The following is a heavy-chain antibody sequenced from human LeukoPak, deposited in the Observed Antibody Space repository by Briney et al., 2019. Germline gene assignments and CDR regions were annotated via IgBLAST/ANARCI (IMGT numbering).Heavy chain of an antibody. CDR3: ARDGTSSWYFDS. Sequence: KPGGSLRLSCAASGLIFSDHYMSWIRQAPGKGLEWLSYSSSSGNTTHYADSVRGRFTISRDNAKNSLFLQMNSLRVEDTAIYDCARDGTSSWYFDSWGQGTLVTVAS. D-gene: IGHD6-13*01. J-gene: IGHJ4*02. V-gene: IGHV3-11*01. CDR1: GLIFSDHY. CDR2: SSSSGNTT.